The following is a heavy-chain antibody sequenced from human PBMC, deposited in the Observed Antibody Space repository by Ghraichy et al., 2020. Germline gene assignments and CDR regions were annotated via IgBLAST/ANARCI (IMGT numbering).Heavy chain of an antibody. Sequence: GESLNISCAASGFTFSSYWMHWVRQAPGKGLVWVSRINSDGSSTSYADSVKGRFTISRDNAKNTLYLQMNSLRAEDTAVYYCARDRIEFGRSILFQHWGQGTLVTVSS. D-gene: IGHD2-2*01. CDR2: INSDGSST. J-gene: IGHJ1*01. V-gene: IGHV3-74*01. CDR3: ARDRIEFGRSILFQH. CDR1: GFTFSSYW.